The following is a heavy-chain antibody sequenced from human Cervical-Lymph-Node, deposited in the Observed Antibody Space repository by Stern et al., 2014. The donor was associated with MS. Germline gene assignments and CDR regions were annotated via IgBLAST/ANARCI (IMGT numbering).Heavy chain of an antibody. D-gene: IGHD2/OR15-2a*01. V-gene: IGHV1-2*06. CDR1: GYDFTGFF. CDR3: AREATRIIVGIDY. Sequence: QVQLVQSEAKMKKPGASVRVSCKASGYDFTGFFIHWVRQVPGHGLEWMGRLNPNSDDPTYAQNFQDRVHLTRDTSIGTAYLELSRLTSADTAVYYCAREATRIIVGIDYWGQGTPVTVSS. CDR2: LNPNSDDP. J-gene: IGHJ4*02.